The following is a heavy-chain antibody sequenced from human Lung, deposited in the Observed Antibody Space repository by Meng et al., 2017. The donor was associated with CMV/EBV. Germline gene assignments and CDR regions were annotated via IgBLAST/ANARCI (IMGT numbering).Heavy chain of an antibody. CDR2: INPNTGVT. D-gene: IGHD6-19*01. V-gene: IGHV1-2*06. CDR3: ARVIAVAGTAPFDV. Sequence: ASXXVSXKTSGYTFTGYYIHWVRQAPGHGLEWMGRINPNTGVTNYAQKFQGRVSMTRDTSISTAYMELGRLRSDDTAIYYCARVIAVAGTAPFDVWGQGTLVTVSS. CDR1: GYTFTGYY. J-gene: IGHJ4*02.